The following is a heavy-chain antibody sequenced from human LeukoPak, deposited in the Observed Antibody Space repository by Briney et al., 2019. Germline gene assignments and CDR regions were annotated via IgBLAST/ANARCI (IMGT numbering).Heavy chain of an antibody. V-gene: IGHV3-21*01. Sequence: GGSLRLSCAASGLTFSSYSMNWVRQAPGKGLEWVSFISTSSSYIYYADSLKGRFTISRDNAKKSLYLQINSLRAEDTAVYYCARVTRGGYDGYFDNWGQGTLVTVSS. CDR1: GLTFSSYS. J-gene: IGHJ4*02. CDR3: ARVTRGGYDGYFDN. D-gene: IGHD5-12*01. CDR2: ISTSSSYI.